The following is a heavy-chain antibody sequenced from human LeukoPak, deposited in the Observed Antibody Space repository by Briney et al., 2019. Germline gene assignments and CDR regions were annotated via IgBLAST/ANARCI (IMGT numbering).Heavy chain of an antibody. CDR2: IYSGGST. Sequence: GGSLRLSCAASGLTVSSTYMSWVRQTPGKGLEWVSVIYSGGSTNYADSVKGRFTISRDNARNTLYLQMNSLRAEDTAVYYCVRDYWGPAAWGQGTLVTVSS. J-gene: IGHJ4*02. CDR1: GLTVSSTY. CDR3: VRDYWGPAA. D-gene: IGHD7-27*01. V-gene: IGHV3-66*01.